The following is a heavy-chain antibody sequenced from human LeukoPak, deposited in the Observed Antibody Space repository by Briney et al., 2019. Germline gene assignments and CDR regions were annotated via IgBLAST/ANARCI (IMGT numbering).Heavy chain of an antibody. V-gene: IGHV3-23*01. CDR1: GFTFSSYA. Sequence: GGSLRLSCAASGFTFSSYAMNWVRQAPGKGLEWVSAISGSGGSTYYADSVKGRFTISRDNSKNTLYLQMNGLRVEDTAVYYCAKDCWRGYYDSSGYYDYWGQGTLVTVSS. CDR3: AKDCWRGYYDSSGYYDY. D-gene: IGHD3-22*01. J-gene: IGHJ4*02. CDR2: ISGSGGST.